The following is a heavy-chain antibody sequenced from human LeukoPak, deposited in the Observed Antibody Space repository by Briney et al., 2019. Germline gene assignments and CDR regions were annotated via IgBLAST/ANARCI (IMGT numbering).Heavy chain of an antibody. J-gene: IGHJ4*02. D-gene: IGHD2-2*01. CDR1: GYTFTGYY. Sequence: GASVKVSCKASGYTFTGYYMHWVRQAPGQGLEWMGWINPNSGGTNYAQKFQGRVTMTRDTSISTAYMELSRLRSDDTAVYYCARVELPKTVVVPAAPLPDDYWGQGTLVTVSS. V-gene: IGHV1-2*02. CDR2: INPNSGGT. CDR3: ARVELPKTVVVPAAPLPDDY.